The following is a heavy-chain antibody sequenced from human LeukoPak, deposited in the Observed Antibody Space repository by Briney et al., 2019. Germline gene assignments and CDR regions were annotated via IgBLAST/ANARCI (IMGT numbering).Heavy chain of an antibody. Sequence: ASVKVSCKASGYTFTSYYTHWVRQAPGQGLEWMGIINPSGGSTTYAQKFQGRVTMTRDTSTSTVYMQLSSLRSEDTAVYYCTREGLGYCFDYWGQGTLVTVSS. CDR2: INPSGGST. J-gene: IGHJ4*02. CDR3: TREGLGYCFDY. D-gene: IGHD3/OR15-3a*01. CDR1: GYTFTSYY. V-gene: IGHV1-46*01.